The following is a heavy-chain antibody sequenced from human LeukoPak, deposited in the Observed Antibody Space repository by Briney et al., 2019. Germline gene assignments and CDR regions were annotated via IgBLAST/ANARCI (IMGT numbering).Heavy chain of an antibody. CDR3: AREAGYSSSWLDY. CDR2: IIPIFGTA. V-gene: IGHV1-69*13. J-gene: IGHJ4*02. CDR1: GGTFSSYA. Sequence: SVKVSCTASGGTFSSYAISWVRQAPGQGLEWMGGIIPIFGTANYAQKFQGRVTITADESTSTAYMELSSLRSEDTAVYYCAREAGYSSSWLDYWGQGTLVTVSS. D-gene: IGHD6-13*01.